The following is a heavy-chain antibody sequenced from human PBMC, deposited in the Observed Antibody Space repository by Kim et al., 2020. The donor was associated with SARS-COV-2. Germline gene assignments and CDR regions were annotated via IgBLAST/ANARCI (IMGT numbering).Heavy chain of an antibody. CDR3: ARSQNRYYYDSSGSPEYFQH. V-gene: IGHV4-59*08. D-gene: IGHD3-22*01. J-gene: IGHJ1*01. Sequence: SETLSLTCTVSGGSISSYYWSWIRQPPGKGLEWIGYIYYSGSTNYNPSLKSRVTISVDTSKNQFSLKLSSVTAADTAVYYCARSQNRYYYDSSGSPEYFQHWGQGTLVTVSS. CDR2: IYYSGST. CDR1: GGSISSYY.